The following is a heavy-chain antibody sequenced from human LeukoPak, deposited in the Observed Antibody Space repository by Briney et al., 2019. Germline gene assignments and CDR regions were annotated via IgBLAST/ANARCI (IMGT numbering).Heavy chain of an antibody. CDR2: IIPILGIA. CDR1: GGTFSSYA. V-gene: IGHV1-69*04. D-gene: IGHD2-21*02. J-gene: IGHJ3*02. Sequence: GASVKVSCKASGGTFSSYAISWVRQAPGQGLAWMGRIIPILGIANYAQKFQGRVTITADKSTSTAYMELSSLRSEDTAVYYCATCGGDCREAFDIWGQGTMVTVSS. CDR3: ATCGGDCREAFDI.